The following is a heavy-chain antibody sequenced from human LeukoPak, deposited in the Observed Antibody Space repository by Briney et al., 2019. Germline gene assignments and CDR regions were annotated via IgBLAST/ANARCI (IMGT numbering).Heavy chain of an antibody. CDR3: ARELVSLGTGYFDL. V-gene: IGHV3-48*03. J-gene: IGHJ2*01. CDR1: GFTFSSYE. Sequence: GGSLRLSCAASGFTFSSYEMNWVRQAPGKGLEWVSYISSSGSTIYYADSVKGRFTISRDNSKNTLHLQMDSLRAEDTAIYYCARELVSLGTGYFDLWGRGTLVTVSS. D-gene: IGHD7-27*01. CDR2: ISSSGSTI.